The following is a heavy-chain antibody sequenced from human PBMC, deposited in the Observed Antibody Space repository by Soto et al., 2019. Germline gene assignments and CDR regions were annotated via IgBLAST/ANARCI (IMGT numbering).Heavy chain of an antibody. J-gene: IGHJ4*02. D-gene: IGHD1-1*01. CDR3: ARNWNDYYFDY. Sequence: SETLSLTCAVSGGSISSSNWWSWVRQPPGKGLEWIGEIYHSGSTNYNPSLKSRVTISVGKSKNQFSLKLGSVTAADTAVYYCARNWNDYYFDYWGQGTLVTVSS. V-gene: IGHV4-4*02. CDR1: GGSISSSNW. CDR2: IYHSGST.